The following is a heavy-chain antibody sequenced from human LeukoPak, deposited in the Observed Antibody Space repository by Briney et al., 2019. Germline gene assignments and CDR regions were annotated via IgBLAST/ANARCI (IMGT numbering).Heavy chain of an antibody. Sequence: SETLSLTCTVSGGSISNGNYCWGWIRQPPGKGLEWIGSIYYSGSTYYNPSLKSRVTMSVDTSKNQFSLKLSSVTAADTAVYYCARRNGHRSGWPNWFDPWGQGTLVTVSS. V-gene: IGHV4-39*01. J-gene: IGHJ5*02. CDR3: ARRNGHRSGWPNWFDP. CDR2: IYYSGST. D-gene: IGHD6-19*01. CDR1: GGSISNGNYC.